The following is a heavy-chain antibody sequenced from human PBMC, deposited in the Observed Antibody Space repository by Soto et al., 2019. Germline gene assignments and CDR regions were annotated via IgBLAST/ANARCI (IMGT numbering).Heavy chain of an antibody. J-gene: IGHJ4*02. CDR2: ISYDGSNK. Sequence: QVQLVESGGGVVQPGRSLRPSCAASGFTFSSYGMHWVRQAPGKGLEWVAVISYDGSNKYYADSVKGRFTISRDNSKNTLYLQMNSLRAEDTAVYYCAKDRRSTGRYYFDYWGQGTLVTVSS. CDR1: GFTFSSYG. D-gene: IGHD3-3*01. CDR3: AKDRRSTGRYYFDY. V-gene: IGHV3-30*18.